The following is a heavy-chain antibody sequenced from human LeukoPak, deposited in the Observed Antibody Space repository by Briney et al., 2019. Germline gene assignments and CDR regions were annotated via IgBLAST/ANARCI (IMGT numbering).Heavy chain of an antibody. D-gene: IGHD1-26*01. CDR1: GGPISSGDYY. CDR3: AREVPWVWNFDL. V-gene: IGHV4-30-4*01. Sequence: SQTLSLTCTVSGGPISSGDYYWSWIRQPPGTGLEWIGYIYYSGSTYYNPSLKSRVTISVDTSKNQFSLKLNSVTAADTAVYYCAREVPWVWNFDLWGRGTLVTVSS. J-gene: IGHJ2*01. CDR2: IYYSGST.